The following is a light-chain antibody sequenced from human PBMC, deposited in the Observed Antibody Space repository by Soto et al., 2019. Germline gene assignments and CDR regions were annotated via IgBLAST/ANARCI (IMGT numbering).Light chain of an antibody. CDR3: QQLISYPLK. V-gene: IGKV1-9*01. CDR2: AAS. Sequence: DIHLTQSPSFLSASLGDRVTITCRASQAISNYLAWYQQKPGKAPKVLISAASTLQSGVPSRFSGSGSATEFTLTISSLQPEDCATYYCQQLISYPLKFGGGTKVEIK. CDR1: QAISNY. J-gene: IGKJ4*02.